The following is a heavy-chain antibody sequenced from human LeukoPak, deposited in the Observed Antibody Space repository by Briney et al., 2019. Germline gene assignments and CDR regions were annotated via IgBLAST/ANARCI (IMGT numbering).Heavy chain of an antibody. CDR2: ICYTGRT. Sequence: SETLSLTCTVSGGSISSSSYNWGWIRQPPGKGLEWIGNICYTGRTYYNPSLKSRVTISVDTSKNQFSLKLSSVTAADTAVYFCARHSRGVTSAYYFWIDPWGQGTLVTVSS. V-gene: IGHV4-39*01. CDR1: GGSISSSSYN. J-gene: IGHJ5*02. CDR3: ARHSRGVTSAYYFWIDP. D-gene: IGHD2/OR15-2a*01.